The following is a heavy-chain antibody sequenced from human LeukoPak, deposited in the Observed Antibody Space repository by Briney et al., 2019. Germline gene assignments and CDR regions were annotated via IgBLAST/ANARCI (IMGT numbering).Heavy chain of an antibody. CDR3: ARGYDSSGYLARFWEQADTYFDY. V-gene: IGHV1-18*01. D-gene: IGHD3-22*01. J-gene: IGHJ4*02. CDR2: ISAYNGST. CDR1: GYTFTSYG. Sequence: EASVKVSCKASGYTFTSYGISWVRQAPGQGLEWMGWISAYNGSTNYAQKLQGRVTMTTDTSTSTAYMELRSLRSDDTAVYYCARGYDSSGYLARFWEQADTYFDYWGQGTLVTVSS.